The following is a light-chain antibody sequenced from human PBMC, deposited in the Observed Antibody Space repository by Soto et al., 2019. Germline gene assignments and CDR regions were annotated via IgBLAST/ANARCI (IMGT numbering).Light chain of an antibody. CDR2: GAS. CDR3: QQYDNSLWT. Sequence: EIVLTHSPGTLSLSPCERASLSFSASQTVSSVHLAWYQHKPGQAPSLLIYGASRRATGVPDRFSGSGSGTDFTLTISRLEPEDYAVYYCQQYDNSLWTFGQGTKVDIK. CDR1: QTVSSVH. J-gene: IGKJ1*01. V-gene: IGKV3-20*01.